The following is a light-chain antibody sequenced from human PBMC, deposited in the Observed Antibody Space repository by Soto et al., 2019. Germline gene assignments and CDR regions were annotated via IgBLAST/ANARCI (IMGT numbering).Light chain of an antibody. J-gene: IGKJ2*02. CDR3: QQYDNWPGT. V-gene: IGKV3-15*01. CDR2: GAS. CDR1: QSVSTN. Sequence: EIVMSRSPATLSVSPGERATLSCRASQSVSTNLAWYQQKPGQAPRLLIYGASTRATGIPATFSGSGSGTEFTLTISSLQSEDFAVYYCQQYDNWPGTFGQGTKLEIK.